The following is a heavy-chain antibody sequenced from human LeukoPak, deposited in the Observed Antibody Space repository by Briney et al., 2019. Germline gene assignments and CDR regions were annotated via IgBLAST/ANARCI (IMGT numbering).Heavy chain of an antibody. J-gene: IGHJ3*02. D-gene: IGHD3-22*01. CDR1: GFTFSSYG. V-gene: IGHV3-9*01. CDR2: ISWNSGSI. CDR3: ASSAHYYDSSGYSLWPDSAFDI. Sequence: GGSLRLSCAASGFTFSSYGMHWVRQAPGKGLEWVSGISWNSGSIGYADSVKGRFTISRDNAKNSLNLQMNSLRAEDTALYYCASSAHYYDSSGYSLWPDSAFDIWGQGTMVTVSS.